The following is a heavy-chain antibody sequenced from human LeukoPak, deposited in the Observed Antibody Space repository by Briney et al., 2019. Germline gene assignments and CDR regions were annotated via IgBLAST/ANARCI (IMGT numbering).Heavy chain of an antibody. V-gene: IGHV3-23*01. CDR3: AKDAGSYFATDPFDI. CDR1: GFTFSDYG. CDR2: ISGSGQSI. D-gene: IGHD2/OR15-2a*01. J-gene: IGHJ3*02. Sequence: AGGSLRLSCAGSGFTFSDYGMNWVRQAPGKGLEWVSVISGSGQSIHYADSVKGRFTISRDNSKNTVYLQMNSLRAEDTALYYCAKDAGSYFATDPFDIWGPGTLVTVSS.